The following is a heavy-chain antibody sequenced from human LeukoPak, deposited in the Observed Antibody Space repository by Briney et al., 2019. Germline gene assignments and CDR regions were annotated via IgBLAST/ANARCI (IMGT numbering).Heavy chain of an antibody. CDR3: ARLRSRDGYAWYAFDI. CDR2: ISSSSSYI. Sequence: PGGSLRLSCAASGFTFSSYSMNWVRQAPGKGLEWVSSISSSSSYIYYADSVKGRFTISRDNAKNSLYLQMNSLRAEYTAVYYCARLRSRDGYAWYAFDIWGQGTMVTVSS. D-gene: IGHD5-24*01. J-gene: IGHJ3*02. V-gene: IGHV3-21*01. CDR1: GFTFSSYS.